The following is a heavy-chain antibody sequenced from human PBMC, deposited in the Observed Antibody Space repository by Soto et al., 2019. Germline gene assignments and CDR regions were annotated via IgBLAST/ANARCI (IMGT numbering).Heavy chain of an antibody. V-gene: IGHV1-69*01. Sequence: QVQLVQSGAEVEKPVSSVKVSCKASGGTFSSYAISWVRQAPGQGLEWLGGIIPIFGTANYAPKFQGRVTITADESMRTAYMELSRLLSADTAVYDSARDAPIFGVGHTDRRGYSDLWGRGTLCTVSS. CDR1: GGTFSSYA. J-gene: IGHJ2*01. CDR3: ARDAPIFGVGHTDRRGYSDL. CDR2: IIPIFGTA. D-gene: IGHD3-3*01.